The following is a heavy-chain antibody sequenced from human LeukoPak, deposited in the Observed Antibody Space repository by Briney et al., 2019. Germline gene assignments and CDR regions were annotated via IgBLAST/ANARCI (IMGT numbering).Heavy chain of an antibody. J-gene: IGHJ4*02. CDR1: GFTFSSYA. D-gene: IGHD6-19*01. CDR2: LSGSGGST. Sequence: PGGSLRLSCAASGFTFSSYAMSWVRQAPGKGLDWVSALSGSGGSTYYADSVKGRFTISRDNSKNTLYQQMNSLRAEDTALYYCAKDQARGSSGWATPVDYWGQGTLVTVSS. CDR3: AKDQARGSSGWATPVDY. V-gene: IGHV3-23*01.